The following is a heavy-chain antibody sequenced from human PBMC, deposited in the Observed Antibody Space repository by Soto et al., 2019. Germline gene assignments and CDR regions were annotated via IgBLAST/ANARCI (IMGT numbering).Heavy chain of an antibody. V-gene: IGHV3-23*01. CDR3: AKGHRYCSGGSCYLFH. CDR1: GFTFSSYA. J-gene: IGHJ4*02. Sequence: GGSLRLSCAASGFTFSSYAMSWVRQAPGKGLEWVSAISGSGGSTYYADSVKGRFTISRDNSKNTLYLQMNSLRAEDTAVYYCAKGHRYCSGGSCYLFHWGQGTLVTVSS. D-gene: IGHD2-15*01. CDR2: ISGSGGST.